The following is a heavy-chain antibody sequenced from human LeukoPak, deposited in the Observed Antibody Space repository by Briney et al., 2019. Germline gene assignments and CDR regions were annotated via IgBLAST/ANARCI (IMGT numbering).Heavy chain of an antibody. CDR2: ISGSGGST. D-gene: IGHD6-6*01. CDR3: AKDLMSSSAPFDY. Sequence: GGSLRLSCAASGFTFSKNAMSWVRQAPGKGLEWVSAISGSGGSTYYADSVKGRFTISRDNSKNTLYLQMNSLRAEDTAVYYCAKDLMSSSAPFDYWGQGTLVTVSS. CDR1: GFTFSKNA. V-gene: IGHV3-23*01. J-gene: IGHJ4*02.